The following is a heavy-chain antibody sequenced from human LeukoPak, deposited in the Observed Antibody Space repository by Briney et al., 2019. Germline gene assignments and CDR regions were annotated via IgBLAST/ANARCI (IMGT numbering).Heavy chain of an antibody. D-gene: IGHD6-13*01. CDR3: ARSRGQSDSWPPLDN. V-gene: IGHV4-59*01. Sequence: PETLSPTRTVSGGSINNFYWGWVWQRPGGGLEWIANINYSGTTTNNPYLNSRVTISVNTSKNQYSLKLSSVTAADTAMYYCARSRGQSDSWPPLDNWGQETLVTVSS. J-gene: IGHJ4*02. CDR1: GGSINNFY. CDR2: INYSGTT.